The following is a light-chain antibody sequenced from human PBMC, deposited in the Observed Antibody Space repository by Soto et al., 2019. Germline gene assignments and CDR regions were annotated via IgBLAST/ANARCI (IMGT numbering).Light chain of an antibody. CDR1: QSISSY. Sequence: DIQMTQSPSSLSASVGDRVTITCRASQSISSYLNWYQQKPGKATKLLIYAASSLQSGVPSRFSGSGSGTDFTLTISSLQPEDFATYYCQQSYSGWTFGQGTKVEIK. J-gene: IGKJ1*01. CDR3: QQSYSGWT. CDR2: AAS. V-gene: IGKV1-39*01.